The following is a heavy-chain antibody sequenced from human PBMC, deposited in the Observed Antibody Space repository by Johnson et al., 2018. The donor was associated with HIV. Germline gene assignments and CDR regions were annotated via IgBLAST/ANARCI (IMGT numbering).Heavy chain of an antibody. V-gene: IGHV3-20*04. J-gene: IGHJ3*02. CDR1: GFTFSNHH. D-gene: IGHD4-23*01. CDR3: ANLGDYSGINGFDI. Sequence: VQLVESGGGLVQPGGSLRLSCAVSGFTFSNHHMTWVRQAPGKGLEWVSNVNWNGGSTGYADSVKGRFTISRDNAKNSLYLQMNSLRDEDTALYYCANLGDYSGINGFDIWGQGTMVTVSS. CDR2: VNWNGGST.